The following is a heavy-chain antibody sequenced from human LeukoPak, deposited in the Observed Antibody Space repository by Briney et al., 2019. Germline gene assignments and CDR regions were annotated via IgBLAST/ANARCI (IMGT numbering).Heavy chain of an antibody. Sequence: GGSLRLSCAASGFTFSDYYMSWIRQAPGKGLEWVSYISSSSSYTSYADSVRGRFTISRDNAKNSLYLQMNSLRAEDTAVYYCVRGGPYGDYDAYWGQGTLVTVSS. J-gene: IGHJ4*02. V-gene: IGHV3-11*06. D-gene: IGHD4-17*01. CDR3: VRGGPYGDYDAY. CDR2: ISSSSSYT. CDR1: GFTFSDYY.